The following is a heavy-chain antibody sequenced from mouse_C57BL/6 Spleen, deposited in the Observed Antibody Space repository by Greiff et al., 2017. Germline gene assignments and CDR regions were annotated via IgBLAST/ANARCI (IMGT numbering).Heavy chain of an antibody. CDR3: TRGLTTTVVATRWYFDV. CDR1: GYTFTDYE. V-gene: IGHV1-15*01. Sequence: QVQLQQSGAELVRPGASVTLSCKASGYTFTDYEMHWVKQTPVHGLEWIGAIDPETGGTAYNQKFKGKAILTADKSSSTAYMELRSLTSEDSAVYYCTRGLTTTVVATRWYFDVWGTGTTVTVSS. D-gene: IGHD1-1*01. CDR2: IDPETGGT. J-gene: IGHJ1*03.